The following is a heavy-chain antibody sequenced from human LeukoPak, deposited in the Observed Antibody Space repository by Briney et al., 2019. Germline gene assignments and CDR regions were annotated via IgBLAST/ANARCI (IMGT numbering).Heavy chain of an antibody. CDR2: IYTSGST. V-gene: IGHV4-61*02. J-gene: IGHJ3*02. CDR1: GGSISSGSYY. D-gene: IGHD3-3*01. Sequence: SQTLSLTCTVSGGSISSGSYYWSWIRQPAGKGLEWIGRIYTSGSTNYNPSLKSRVTISVDTSKNQFSLKLCSVTAADTAVYYCARELGDNYDFWSGYYLVGAFDIWGQGTMVTVSS. CDR3: ARELGDNYDFWSGYYLVGAFDI.